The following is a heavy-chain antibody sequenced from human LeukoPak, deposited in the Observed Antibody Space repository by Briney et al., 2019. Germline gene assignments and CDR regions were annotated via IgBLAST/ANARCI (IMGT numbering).Heavy chain of an antibody. CDR2: IYYSGDT. Sequence: KTSETLSLTCSVSGGSISTYHWSWIRQPPGKGLEWIGYIYYSGDTRQNPSLNSRATISVDTSKNQISLKLSSVTAADTAVYYCARSVQLERRTFDYWGQGTLVTVSS. V-gene: IGHV4-59*01. CDR1: GGSISTYH. J-gene: IGHJ4*02. D-gene: IGHD1-1*01. CDR3: ARSVQLERRTFDY.